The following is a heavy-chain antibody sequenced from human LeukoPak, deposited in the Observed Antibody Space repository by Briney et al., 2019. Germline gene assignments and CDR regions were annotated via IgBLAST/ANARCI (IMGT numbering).Heavy chain of an antibody. Sequence: GESLKISCKGSGYSFTTYWIGWVRQMPGKGLEWMGMIYPGDSDTRYSPSFQGQVTISVDKSINTAYLQWNSLKASDTAMYYCARQISYGSGNYDSLTPTDYWGQGTLVTVSS. CDR2: IYPGDSDT. V-gene: IGHV5-51*01. J-gene: IGHJ4*02. CDR1: GYSFTTYW. CDR3: ARQISYGSGNYDSLTPTDY. D-gene: IGHD3-10*01.